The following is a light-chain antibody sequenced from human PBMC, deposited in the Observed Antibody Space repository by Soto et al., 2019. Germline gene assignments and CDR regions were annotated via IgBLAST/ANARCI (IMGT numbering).Light chain of an antibody. CDR3: QQYNNWPPAYT. Sequence: EIVMTQSPATLSVSPGERATLSCRASQSVSSNLAWYQQKPGQAPRLLISGASTRATGIPARFSGSGSGTEFTLTINSLQSEDFAVYYCQQYNNWPPAYTFGQGTKLEIK. J-gene: IGKJ2*01. V-gene: IGKV3-15*01. CDR1: QSVSSN. CDR2: GAS.